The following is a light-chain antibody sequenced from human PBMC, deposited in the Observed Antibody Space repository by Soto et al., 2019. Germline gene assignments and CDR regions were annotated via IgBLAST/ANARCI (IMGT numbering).Light chain of an antibody. V-gene: IGKV3-15*01. Sequence: EIVMTQSPATLSVSPGERATLSCRASHSVSSNLAWYQQKPGQAPRFLIYGAYTRATGIPVRFSGSGSGTEYTITISSLQSEDFAVYYCQQYNNWPSMYTFGQGTKLEIK. CDR2: GAY. CDR3: QQYNNWPSMYT. CDR1: HSVSSN. J-gene: IGKJ2*01.